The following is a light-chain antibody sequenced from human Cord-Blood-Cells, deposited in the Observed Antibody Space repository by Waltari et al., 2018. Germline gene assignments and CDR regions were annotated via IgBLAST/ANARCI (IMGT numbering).Light chain of an antibody. J-gene: IGKJ2*01. CDR3: QQYNSYYT. CDR2: DAS. CDR1: QSISSW. Sequence: DIQMTQSPSTLSASVGDRVTITCRASQSISSWLCWYQQKPEKAPKLLIYDASSLESGVPSRFSGGCAETVFTLTINSQQPDDVATYYCQQYNSYYTFGQGTKLEIK. V-gene: IGKV1-5*01.